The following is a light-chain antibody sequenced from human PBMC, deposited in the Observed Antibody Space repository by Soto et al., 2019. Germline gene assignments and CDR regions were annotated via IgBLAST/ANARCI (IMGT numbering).Light chain of an antibody. CDR1: SSDVGRYNY. V-gene: IGLV2-14*01. CDR2: EVS. J-gene: IGLJ2*01. CDR3: CSYTSSTSAV. Sequence: QPALTQPASVSGSPGQSITISCTGTSSDVGRYNYVSWFQQHPGKAPKLMIFEVSTRPSGVSNRFSGSKSGNTASLTISGLQIEDEADYYCCSYTSSTSAVFGGGTKVTVL.